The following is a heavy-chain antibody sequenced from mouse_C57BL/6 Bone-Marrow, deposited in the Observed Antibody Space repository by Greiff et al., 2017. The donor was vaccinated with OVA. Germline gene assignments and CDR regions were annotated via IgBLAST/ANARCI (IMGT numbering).Heavy chain of an antibody. D-gene: IGHD2-5*01. CDR2: IYPRSGNT. V-gene: IGHV1-81*01. CDR1: GYTFTSYG. CDR3: ARNYSNPHWYFDV. J-gene: IGHJ1*03. Sequence: QVQLKESGAELARPGASVKLSCKASGYTFTSYGISWVKQRTGQGLEWIGEIYPRSGNTYYNEKFKGKATLTADKSSSTEYMELRSLTSEDSAVYFCARNYSNPHWYFDVWGTGTTVTVSS.